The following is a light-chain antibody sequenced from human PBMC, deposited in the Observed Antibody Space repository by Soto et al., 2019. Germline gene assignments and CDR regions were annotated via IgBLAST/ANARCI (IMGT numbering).Light chain of an antibody. V-gene: IGLV2-14*03. Sequence: QSVLTQPASVSGSPGQSITISCTGTSSDVGGYNYVSWYQQHPGKAPKLMISDVRNRPSGVSNRFSGSKSVNTASLTISGLQAEDEADYYCSSYTTISTYVFGTGTKVTVL. CDR1: SSDVGGYNY. CDR3: SSYTTISTYV. CDR2: DVR. J-gene: IGLJ1*01.